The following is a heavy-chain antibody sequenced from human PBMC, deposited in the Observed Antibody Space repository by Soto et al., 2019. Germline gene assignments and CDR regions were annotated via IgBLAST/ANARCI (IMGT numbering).Heavy chain of an antibody. V-gene: IGHV1-69*02. CDR3: AIGHYYDSSGYYAQRFEYFQH. CDR1: GGTFSSYT. Sequence: QVQLVQSGAEVKKPGSSVKVSCKASGGTFSSYTISWVRQAPGQGLEWMGRIIPILGIANYAQKFQGRVTITADKSTSTAYMELSSLRSEATAVYYCAIGHYYDSSGYYAQRFEYFQHWGQGTLVTVSS. CDR2: IIPILGIA. D-gene: IGHD3-22*01. J-gene: IGHJ1*01.